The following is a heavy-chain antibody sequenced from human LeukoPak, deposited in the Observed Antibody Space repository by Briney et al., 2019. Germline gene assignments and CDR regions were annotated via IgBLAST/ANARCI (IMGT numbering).Heavy chain of an antibody. CDR2: ISYDGSNK. Sequence: GRSLRLSCAASGFTFSSYAVHWVRQAPGKGLEWVAVISYDGSNKYYADSVKGRFTISRDNSKNTLYLQMNSLRAEDTAVYYCARDHYYEDAFDIWGQGTMVTVSS. D-gene: IGHD3-22*01. J-gene: IGHJ3*02. CDR1: GFTFSSYA. CDR3: ARDHYYEDAFDI. V-gene: IGHV3-30*01.